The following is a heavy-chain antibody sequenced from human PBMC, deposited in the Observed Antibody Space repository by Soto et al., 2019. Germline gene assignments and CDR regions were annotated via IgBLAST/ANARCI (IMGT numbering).Heavy chain of an antibody. CDR2: VSGGGGST. D-gene: IGHD2-2*01. CDR3: SKVSRGMGVVPAALK. J-gene: IGHJ4*02. Sequence: EVQLLESGGGLEQPGGSLRLSCVGSGHSFHTYGITWVRQAPGKGLEWVSGVSGGGGSTYYADCVRGRFTISRDDSKNTLYLHMNSRRAEDTDVYYCSKVSRGMGVVPAALKWGQGTLVTVSS. CDR1: GHSFHTYG. V-gene: IGHV3-23*01.